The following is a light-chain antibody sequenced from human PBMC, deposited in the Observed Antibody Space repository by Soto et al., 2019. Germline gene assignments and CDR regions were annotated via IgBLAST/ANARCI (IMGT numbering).Light chain of an antibody. CDR1: SSDIGGYNY. V-gene: IGLV2-14*01. CDR2: DVS. J-gene: IGLJ2*01. CDR3: TSYTTSSTPYVV. Sequence: ALTQPASVSGSPGQWITISCTGTSSDIGGYNYVSWYQQHPGKAPKLMIYDVSSRPSGVSNRFSGSKSGNTASLTISGLQAEDEADYYCTSYTTSSTPYVVFGGGTQLTVL.